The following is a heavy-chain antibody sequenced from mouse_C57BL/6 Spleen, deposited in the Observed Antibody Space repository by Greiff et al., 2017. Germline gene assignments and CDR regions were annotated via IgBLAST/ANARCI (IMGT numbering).Heavy chain of an antibody. D-gene: IGHD2-4*01. CDR2: IDPANGNT. J-gene: IGHJ3*01. CDR1: GFNIKNTY. CDR3: ARGGYDYDVGWVAC. Sequence: VHVKQSVAELVRPGASVKLSCTASGFNIKNTYMHWVKQRPEQGLEWIGRIDPANGNTKYAPQFQGKATITAVTSSNTAYLQLSSLTSEDTAIYYCARGGYDYDVGWVACWGQGTLVTVSA. V-gene: IGHV14-3*01.